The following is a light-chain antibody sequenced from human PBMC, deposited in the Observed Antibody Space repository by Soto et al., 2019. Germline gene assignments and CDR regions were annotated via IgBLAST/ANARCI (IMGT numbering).Light chain of an antibody. CDR3: QQSYSTPKT. V-gene: IGKV1-39*01. CDR1: QTISGY. Sequence: DVQMTQSPSSLSASVGDTVTITCRASQTISGYLNWYQQKPGKAPELLIYAASYLGNGVPSRFSGSGYGTDVNLTINSLQTEDFATYYCQQSYSTPKTFGQGTKVDIK. CDR2: AAS. J-gene: IGKJ1*01.